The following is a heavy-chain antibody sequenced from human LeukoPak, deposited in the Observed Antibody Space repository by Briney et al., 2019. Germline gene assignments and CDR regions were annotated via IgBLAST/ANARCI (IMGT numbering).Heavy chain of an antibody. D-gene: IGHD3-22*01. CDR1: GFTFSNAS. J-gene: IGHJ4*02. CDR2: IKSKTDGGTT. CDR3: TYDYDSSGYFGY. Sequence: GGSLRLSCAASGFTFSNASMSWVRQAPGQGLEWVGRIKSKTDGGTTDYAAPVKGRFTISRDDSKNTLYLQMNSLKTEDTAVYYCTYDYDSSGYFGYWGQGTLVTVSS. V-gene: IGHV3-15*01.